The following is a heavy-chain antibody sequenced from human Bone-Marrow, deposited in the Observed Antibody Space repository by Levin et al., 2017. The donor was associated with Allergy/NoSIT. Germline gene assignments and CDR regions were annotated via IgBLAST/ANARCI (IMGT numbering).Heavy chain of an antibody. Sequence: RAGGSLRLSCAASGFSFWHYTMNWVRQARGKGLEWVSCISSSGDSTYYADSVKGRFTISRDNAKNSLYLQLNRLRDEDTALYYCARDPARGYYDSSGYSGDHWGQGTLVTVSS. CDR2: ISSSGDST. CDR3: ARDPARGYYDSSGYSGDH. V-gene: IGHV3-48*02. D-gene: IGHD3-22*01. J-gene: IGHJ4*02. CDR1: GFSFWHYT.